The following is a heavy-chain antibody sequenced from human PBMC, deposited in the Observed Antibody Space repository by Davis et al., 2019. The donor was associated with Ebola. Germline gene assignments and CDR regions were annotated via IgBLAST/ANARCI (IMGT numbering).Heavy chain of an antibody. CDR3: ARRRDYDAFDI. J-gene: IGHJ3*02. V-gene: IGHV1-69*13. CDR1: GCTFSSYA. D-gene: IGHD2-21*01. CDR2: IILIFGTA. Sequence: SSVTVSCQASGCTFSSYAISWVRQAPGQGLEWMGGIILIFGTANYAQKFQGRVTITADESTSTAYMELSSLRSDDTAVYYCARRRDYDAFDIWGQGTMVTVSS.